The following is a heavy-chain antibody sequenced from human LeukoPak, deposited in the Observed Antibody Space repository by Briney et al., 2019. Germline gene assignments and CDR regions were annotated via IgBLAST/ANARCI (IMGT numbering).Heavy chain of an antibody. CDR2: INPNSGGT. D-gene: IGHD1-26*01. CDR1: GYTFTGYY. J-gene: IGHJ5*02. V-gene: IGHV1-2*02. CDR3: ARGDGGIVGADNWFDP. Sequence: GSVKVSCKASGYTFTGYYMHWVRQAPGQGLEWMGWINPNSGGTNYAQKFQGRVTMTRDTSISTAYTELSRLRSDDTAVYYCARGDGGIVGADNWFDPWGQGTLVTVSS.